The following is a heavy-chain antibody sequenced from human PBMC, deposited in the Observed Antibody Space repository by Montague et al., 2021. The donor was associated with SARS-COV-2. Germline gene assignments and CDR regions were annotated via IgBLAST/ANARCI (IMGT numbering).Heavy chain of an antibody. CDR2: MNPNSGNT. CDR3: ARGRITMVRGVIIDNLFDY. V-gene: IGHV1-8*01. J-gene: IGHJ4*02. CDR1: GYTLTSYD. Sequence: SVTVSCKASGYTLTSYDINWVRQATGQGLKWMGWMNPNSGNTGYAQRFQGRVTMTRNTSISTAYMELSSLRSEDTAVYYCARGRITMVRGVIIDNLFDYWGQGTLVTVSS. D-gene: IGHD3-10*01.